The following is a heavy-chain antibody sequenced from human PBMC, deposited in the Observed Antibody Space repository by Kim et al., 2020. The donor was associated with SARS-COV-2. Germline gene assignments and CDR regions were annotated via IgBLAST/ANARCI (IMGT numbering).Heavy chain of an antibody. D-gene: IGHD3-22*01. CDR2: IYHSGST. CDR1: GGSISSSNW. V-gene: IGHV4-4*02. Sequence: SETLSLTCAVSGGSISSSNWWSWVRQPPGKGLEWIGEIYHSGSTNYNPSLKSRVTISVDKSKNQFSLKLSSVTAADTAVYYCARVRYYYDSSGYYPVFDYWGQGTLVTVSS. J-gene: IGHJ4*02. CDR3: ARVRYYYDSSGYYPVFDY.